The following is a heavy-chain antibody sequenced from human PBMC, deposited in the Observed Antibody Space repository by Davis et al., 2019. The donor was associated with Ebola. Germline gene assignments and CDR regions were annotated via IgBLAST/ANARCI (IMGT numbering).Heavy chain of an antibody. V-gene: IGHV4-4*02. J-gene: IGHJ6*02. CDR2: IYHSGST. Sequence: MPSETLSLTCTVSGGSISSSNWWSWVSQPPGKGLEWIGEIYHSGSTYYNPSLKSRVTISVDTSKNQFSLKLSSVTAADTAVYYCARSTLYYYYYGMDVWGQGTTVTVSS. CDR3: ARSTLYYYYYGMDV. CDR1: GGSISSSNW.